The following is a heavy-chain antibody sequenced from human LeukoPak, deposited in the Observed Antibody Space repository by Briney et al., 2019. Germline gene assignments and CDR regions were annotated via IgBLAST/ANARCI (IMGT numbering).Heavy chain of an antibody. D-gene: IGHD5-18*01. CDR2: IYHSGST. J-gene: IGHJ4*02. CDR1: GDSLSSSNW. V-gene: IGHV4-4*02. CDR3: ARDNGYSYGYFDY. Sequence: PSETLSLTCAVSGDSLSSSNWWSWVRQPPGKGLKWIGEIYHSGSTNYNPSLKSRVTISVDKSKNQFSLKLSSVTAADTAVYYCARDNGYSYGYFDYWGQGVLVTVSS.